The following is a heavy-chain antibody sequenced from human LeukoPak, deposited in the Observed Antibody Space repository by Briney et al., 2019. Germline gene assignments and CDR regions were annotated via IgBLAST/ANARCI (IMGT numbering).Heavy chain of an antibody. D-gene: IGHD3-9*01. CDR3: AKGHYDILTGSLDY. Sequence: PGGSLRLSCAASGFTFSSYGMHWVRQAPGKGLEWVAVISYDGSNKYYADSVKGRFTISRDNSKNTLYLQMNSLRAEDAAVYCCAKGHYDILTGSLDYWGQGTLVTVSS. V-gene: IGHV3-30*18. CDR1: GFTFSSYG. J-gene: IGHJ4*02. CDR2: ISYDGSNK.